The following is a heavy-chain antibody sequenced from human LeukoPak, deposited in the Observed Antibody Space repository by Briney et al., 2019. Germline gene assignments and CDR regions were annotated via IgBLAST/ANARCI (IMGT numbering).Heavy chain of an antibody. CDR1: GFTFSNAW. CDR2: ISGSGGST. Sequence: PGGSLRLSCAASGFTFSNAWMSWVRQAPGKGLEWVSAISGSGGSTYYADSVKGRFTISRDNFNNMLYLQMNSLRAEDTAVYYCAKDQSDIGYSSLNWFDPWGQGTLVTVSS. J-gene: IGHJ5*02. D-gene: IGHD6-13*01. CDR3: AKDQSDIGYSSLNWFDP. V-gene: IGHV3-23*01.